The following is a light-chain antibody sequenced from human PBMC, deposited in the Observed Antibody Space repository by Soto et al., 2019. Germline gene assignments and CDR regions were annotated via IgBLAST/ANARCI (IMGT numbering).Light chain of an antibody. V-gene: IGKV1-9*01. CDR3: QQLTSYS. Sequence: IQLTQSPSSLSASVGDRVTITCRASQGISSYLAWYQQKPGKAPKLLLYAASTLQSGVPSRFSGSGSGTDFTLTISSLQPEDFATDYCQQLTSYSFGQGTKLEIK. J-gene: IGKJ2*01. CDR1: QGISSY. CDR2: AAS.